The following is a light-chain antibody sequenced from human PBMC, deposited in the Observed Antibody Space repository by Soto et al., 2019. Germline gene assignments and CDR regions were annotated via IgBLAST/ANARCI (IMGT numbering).Light chain of an antibody. CDR3: QQYNNWPFT. Sequence: EIVMTQSPATLSVSPGERATLSCRASQSVSSNLAWYQQKPGQAPRFLIYGASTRATGIPARFSGSGSGTEFTLTISSLQSEDFAVYYCQQYNNWPFTFGHGTKVDIK. J-gene: IGKJ3*01. CDR2: GAS. V-gene: IGKV3D-15*01. CDR1: QSVSSN.